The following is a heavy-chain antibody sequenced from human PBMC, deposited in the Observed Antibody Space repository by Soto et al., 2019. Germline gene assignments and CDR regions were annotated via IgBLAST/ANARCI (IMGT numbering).Heavy chain of an antibody. CDR2: ISAYDGNT. CDR3: ARVQGQLSGSYSRYFDY. CDR1: GWIFPTYG. J-gene: IGHJ4*02. V-gene: IGHV1-18*01. D-gene: IGHD1-26*01. Sequence: SVQVSFKTSGWIFPTYGCSSVRQAACQGLEWMGWISAYDGNTNYAQNLQGRVTMTTDTSTRTDYMELSNLRSDDTAVYYCARVQGQLSGSYSRYFDYWGQGTLVTVSS.